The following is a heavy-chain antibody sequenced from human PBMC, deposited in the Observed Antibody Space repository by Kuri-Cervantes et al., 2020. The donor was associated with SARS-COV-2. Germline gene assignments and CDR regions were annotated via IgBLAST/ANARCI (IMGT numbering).Heavy chain of an antibody. CDR1: GLTFVNYA. CDR2: INAGNGDT. J-gene: IGHJ4*02. D-gene: IGHD3-10*01. CDR3: AMYFYGSGNYHDTLDK. Sequence: ASVKVSCKSSGLTFVNYAMHWVRQAPGQRLEWMGWINAGNGDTKISQKFQGRVTITRDIFADTAYMDLSSLRSEDTAVYYCAMYFYGSGNYHDTLDKWGQGTLDTVSS. V-gene: IGHV1-3*01.